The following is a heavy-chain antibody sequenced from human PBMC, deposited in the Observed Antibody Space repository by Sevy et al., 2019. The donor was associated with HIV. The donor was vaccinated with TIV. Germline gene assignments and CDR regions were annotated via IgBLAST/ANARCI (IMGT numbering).Heavy chain of an antibody. D-gene: IGHD3-10*01. CDR1: GGSFSGYY. V-gene: IGHV4-34*01. CDR2: INHSGST. Sequence: SETLSLTCAVYGGSFSGYYWSWIRRPPGKGLEWIGEINHSGSTNYNPSLKSRVTISVDTSKNQFSLKLSSVTAADPAVYYCARGRSRAWTGPYYYYYGMAVWGQGTTVTLSS. J-gene: IGHJ6*02. CDR3: ARGRSRAWTGPYYYYYGMAV.